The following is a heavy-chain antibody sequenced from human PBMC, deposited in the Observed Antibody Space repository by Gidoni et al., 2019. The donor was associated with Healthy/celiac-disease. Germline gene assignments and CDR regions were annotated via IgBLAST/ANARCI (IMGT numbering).Heavy chain of an antibody. Sequence: EVQLVESGGGLVKPGGSLRVSCAASGFTVSNAWMGWVRQVPGKGLEWVGRIKSKTDGGTTDYAAPVKGRFTISRDDSKNTLYLQMNSLKTEDTAVYYCTTAPYSGYELWVDYWGQGTLVTVSS. CDR1: GFTVSNAW. CDR3: TTAPYSGYELWVDY. CDR2: IKSKTDGGTT. J-gene: IGHJ4*02. D-gene: IGHD5-12*01. V-gene: IGHV3-15*01.